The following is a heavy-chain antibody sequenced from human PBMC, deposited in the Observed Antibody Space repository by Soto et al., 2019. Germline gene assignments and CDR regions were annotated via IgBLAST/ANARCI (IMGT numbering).Heavy chain of an antibody. CDR1: GGSIGSYY. CDR3: ARVWGGAFDF. D-gene: IGHD3-10*01. V-gene: IGHV4-59*01. CDR2: IYYSGST. Sequence: QVQLQESGPGLVKPSETLSLTCTVSGGSIGSYYWSWIRQPPGKGLEWIGYIYYSGSTNYNPSLKSRVTISVDTSKNQFSLKLSSVTAADTAVYYCARVWGGAFDFWGQGTMVTVSS. J-gene: IGHJ3*01.